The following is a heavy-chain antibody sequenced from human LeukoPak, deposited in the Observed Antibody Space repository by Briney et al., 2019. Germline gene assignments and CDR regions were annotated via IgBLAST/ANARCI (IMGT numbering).Heavy chain of an antibody. CDR2: ISAYNGNT. CDR3: ARSCSGGSCYSRFGAFDI. J-gene: IGHJ3*02. Sequence: ASVKVSCKASGYTFTSYGISWVRQAPGQGLEWMGWISAYNGNTNYAQKLQGRVTMTTDTSTSTAYMELRSLRSDDTAVYYCARSCSGGSCYSRFGAFDIWGQGTMVTVSS. V-gene: IGHV1-18*01. D-gene: IGHD2-15*01. CDR1: GYTFTSYG.